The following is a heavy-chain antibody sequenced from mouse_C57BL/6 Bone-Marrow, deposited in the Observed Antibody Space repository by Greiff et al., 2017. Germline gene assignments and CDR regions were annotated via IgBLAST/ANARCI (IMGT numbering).Heavy chain of an antibody. CDR3: TSCSSYWYFDV. V-gene: IGHV6-6*01. J-gene: IGHJ1*03. CDR2: IRNKANNHAT. D-gene: IGHD1-1*01. Sequence: EVQGVESGGGLVQPGGSMKLSCAASGFTFSDAWMDWVRQSPEKGLEWVAEIRNKANNHATYYAESVKGRFTISRDDSKSSVYLQMNSLRAEDTGIYYCTSCSSYWYFDVWGTGTTVTVSS. CDR1: GFTFSDAW.